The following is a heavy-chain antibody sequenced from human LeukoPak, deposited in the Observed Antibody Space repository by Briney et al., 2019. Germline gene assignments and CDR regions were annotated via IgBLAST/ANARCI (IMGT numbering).Heavy chain of an antibody. CDR1: GFTFSSYV. CDR3: ARDWAWGTPVPYY. Sequence: PGGFLRLSCAASGFTFSSYVIHWVRQAPGKGLEWVALIWHDGSNKYYGDSVKDRFTISRDNSKNTLYLQMDSLRDEDTAVYYCARDWAWGTPVPYYWGQGTLVTVSS. V-gene: IGHV3-33*01. CDR2: IWHDGSNK. D-gene: IGHD3-16*01. J-gene: IGHJ4*02.